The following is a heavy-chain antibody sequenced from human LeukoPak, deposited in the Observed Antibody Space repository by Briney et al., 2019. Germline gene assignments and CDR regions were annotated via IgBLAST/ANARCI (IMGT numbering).Heavy chain of an antibody. J-gene: IGHJ4*02. CDR3: ARRARGYSGYDYFDY. Sequence: WVRQAPGKGLEWIGSIYYSGSTYYNPSLKSRVTISVDTSKNQFSLKLSSVTAADTAVYYCARRARGYSGYDYFDYWGQGTLVTVSS. D-gene: IGHD5-12*01. V-gene: IGHV4-39*01. CDR2: IYYSGST.